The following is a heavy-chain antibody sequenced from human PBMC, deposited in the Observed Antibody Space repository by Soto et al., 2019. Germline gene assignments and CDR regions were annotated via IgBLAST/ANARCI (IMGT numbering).Heavy chain of an antibody. J-gene: IGHJ5*02. CDR2: IYYSGST. Sequence: PSETLSLTCTVSGGSISSYYWSWIRQPPGKGLEWIGYIYYSGSTNYNPSLKSRVTISVDTSKNQFSLKLSSVTAADTAVYYCVSFSPFSNGSGGSCYYNWFDPWGQGTLVTV. V-gene: IGHV4-59*12. CDR3: VSFSPFSNGSGGSCYYNWFDP. D-gene: IGHD2-15*01. CDR1: GGSISSYY.